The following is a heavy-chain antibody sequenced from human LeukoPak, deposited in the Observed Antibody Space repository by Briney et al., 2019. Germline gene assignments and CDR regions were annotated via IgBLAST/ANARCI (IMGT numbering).Heavy chain of an antibody. CDR2: ISSSGSTI. CDR1: GFTFSSYE. CDR3: ARDSLVGGWLVGYSFDS. J-gene: IGHJ4*02. V-gene: IGHV3-48*03. Sequence: GGSLRLSCAASGFTFSSYEMNWVRQAPGKGLEWVSYISSSGSTIYYADSVKGRFTISRDNSKNTLFLQMNSLRAEDTAVYYCARDSLVGGWLVGYSFDSWGQGTLVTVSS. D-gene: IGHD6-19*01.